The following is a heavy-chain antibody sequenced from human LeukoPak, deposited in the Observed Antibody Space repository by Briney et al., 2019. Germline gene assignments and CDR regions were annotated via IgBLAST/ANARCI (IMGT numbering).Heavy chain of an antibody. V-gene: IGHV1-46*01. J-gene: IGHJ4*02. CDR1: GYTFTSYY. Sequence: GASVTVSFTASGYTFTSYYMHWVRQAPGQGLEWMGIINPSGGSTSYAQKFQGRVTMTRDTSTSTVYMELSSLRSEDTAVYYCARSLITAGSTRSALDYWGQGTLVTVSS. CDR2: INPSGGST. CDR3: ARSLITAGSTRSALDY. D-gene: IGHD6-13*01.